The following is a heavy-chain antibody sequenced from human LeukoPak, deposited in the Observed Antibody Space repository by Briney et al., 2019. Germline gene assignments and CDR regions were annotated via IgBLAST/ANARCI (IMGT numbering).Heavy chain of an antibody. CDR3: AQWEHDAFHV. Sequence: PSETLSLTCAVSGGSFSDYYWTWIRQPPGKGLEWIGEINRGGSTNYSPSLKSRVTISIDTSKIQFSLKVSSVTAADTAVYYCAQWEHDAFHVWGQGTMVTVSS. J-gene: IGHJ3*01. V-gene: IGHV4-34*01. CDR1: GGSFSDYY. CDR2: INRGGST. D-gene: IGHD1-26*01.